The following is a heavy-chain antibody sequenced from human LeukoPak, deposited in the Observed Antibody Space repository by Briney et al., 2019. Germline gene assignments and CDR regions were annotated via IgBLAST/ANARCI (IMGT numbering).Heavy chain of an antibody. CDR3: ARHYGGYSYGYSDY. CDR2: IYYSGST. D-gene: IGHD5-18*01. Sequence: SETLSLTCTVSGGSISSYYWSWIRQPPGKGLEWIGYIYYSGSTNYNPSLKSRVTISVDTSKNQFSLKLSSVTAADTAVYYCARHYGGYSYGYSDYWGQGTLVTVSS. CDR1: GGSISSYY. J-gene: IGHJ4*02. V-gene: IGHV4-59*08.